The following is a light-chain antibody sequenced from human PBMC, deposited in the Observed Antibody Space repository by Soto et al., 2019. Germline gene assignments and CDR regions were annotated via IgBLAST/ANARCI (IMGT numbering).Light chain of an antibody. V-gene: IGLV2-14*03. CDR3: SFYTRGSTDV. Sequence: QSALTQPASVSGSPGQSITIACTGTSSDVGAYNCVSWYKQHPGKVPKLMIFDVSRRPSGVSYRFSGAKSGNTASLTISGRLAEDEGDDYCSFYTRGSTDVFGSGTKLTVL. CDR2: DVS. CDR1: SSDVGAYNC. J-gene: IGLJ1*01.